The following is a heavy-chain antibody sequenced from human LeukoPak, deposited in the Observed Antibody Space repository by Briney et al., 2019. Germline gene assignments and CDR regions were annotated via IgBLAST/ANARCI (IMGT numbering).Heavy chain of an antibody. CDR1: GFTFDDYA. CDR3: AKDMGSGYYYLASIDY. J-gene: IGHJ4*02. CDR2: ISWNSGSI. Sequence: PGRSLRLSCAASGFTFDDYAMHWVRQAPGKGLEWVSGISWNSGSIGYADSVKGRFTISRDNAKNCLYLQMNSLRAEDTALYYCAKDMGSGYYYLASIDYWGQGTLVTVSS. D-gene: IGHD3-22*01. V-gene: IGHV3-9*01.